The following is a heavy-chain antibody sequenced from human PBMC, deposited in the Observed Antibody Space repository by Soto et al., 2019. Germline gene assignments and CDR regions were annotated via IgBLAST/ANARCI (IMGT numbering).Heavy chain of an antibody. Sequence: SETLSLTCTVSGGSISSYYWTWIRQSPGKGLEWIGYIYYSDSINYNPSLKKRLTLTKDTSKNQVILTMTYMEPVDTAAYYCAHRVPYSSYWDVGWFDTWGQGTLVTVSS. CDR2: IYYSDSI. V-gene: IGHV4-59*01. J-gene: IGHJ5*02. CDR3: AHRVPYSSYWDVGWFDT. CDR1: GGSISSYY. D-gene: IGHD2-21*01.